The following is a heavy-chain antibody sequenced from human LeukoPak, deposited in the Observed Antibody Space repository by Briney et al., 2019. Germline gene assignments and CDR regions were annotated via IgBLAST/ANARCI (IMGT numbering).Heavy chain of an antibody. V-gene: IGHV3-23*01. CDR3: ARYSGSYYYPPAWDL. J-gene: IGHJ4*02. Sequence: GGSLSLSCAASGFTFSNNAMSWVRQAPGKGLEWVSATSTSGGSAYYADSVKGRFTISRDNSKNTLYLQMDSLRADDTAVYYCARYSGSYYYPPAWDLWGQGTLVTVSS. CDR2: TSTSGGSA. CDR1: GFTFSNNA. D-gene: IGHD1-26*01.